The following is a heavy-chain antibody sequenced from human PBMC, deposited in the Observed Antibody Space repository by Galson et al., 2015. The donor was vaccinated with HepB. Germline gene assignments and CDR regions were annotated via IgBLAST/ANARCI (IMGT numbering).Heavy chain of an antibody. V-gene: IGHV4-34*01. J-gene: IGHJ4*02. CDR3: AKYTSGWASFDY. CDR2: INHRGST. Sequence: ETLSLTCAIYGGSFSDSYWSWIRQPPGKGLEWIGEINHRGSTNYNPSLKSQVTISVDTSKMQFSLQLSSVTAADTAIYYCAKYTSGWASFDYWGQGTLVTVSS. CDR1: GGSFSDSY. D-gene: IGHD6-19*01.